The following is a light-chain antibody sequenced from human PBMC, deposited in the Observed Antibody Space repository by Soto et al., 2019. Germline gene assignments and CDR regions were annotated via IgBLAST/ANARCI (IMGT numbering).Light chain of an antibody. J-gene: IGLJ3*02. CDR3: SSYTSSSTLV. CDR2: DVS. V-gene: IGLV2-14*01. Sequence: QSALTQPASVSGSPGQSITISCIGTSSDVGGYHYVSWYQQRPGKAPKLMIFDVSYRPSGVSNRFSGSKSGNTASLTISGLQAEDEAVYYCSSYTSSSTLVFGGGTKVTVL. CDR1: SSDVGGYHY.